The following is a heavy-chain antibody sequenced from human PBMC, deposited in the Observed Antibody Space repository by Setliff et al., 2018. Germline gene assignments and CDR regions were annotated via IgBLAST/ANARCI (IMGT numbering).Heavy chain of an antibody. CDR1: GFTFSVYA. CDR2: LYYSGNT. CDR3: ARSLSSGSYWNSRPFYSDY. D-gene: IGHD3-10*01. J-gene: IGHJ4*02. V-gene: IGHV4-59*08. Sequence: GSLRLSCSASGFTFSVYAMSWVRQAPGKGLEWIGYLYYSGNTNYSPSLKSRVTISRDTSKNQLSLELTSVTAADTAVYYCARSLSSGSYWNSRPFYSDYWGQGTLVTVSS.